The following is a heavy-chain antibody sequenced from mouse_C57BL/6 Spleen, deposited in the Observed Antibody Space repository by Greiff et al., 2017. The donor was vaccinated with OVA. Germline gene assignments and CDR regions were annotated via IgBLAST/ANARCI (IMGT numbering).Heavy chain of an antibody. CDR3: GRGRDGNYAGFAY. CDR1: GYTFTNSW. Sequence: VQLQQSGPELVKPGASVKISCKASGYTFTNSWMNWVKQRPGKGLEWIGSIYPDNGGTNYNEKFKGKATLTVDKSSSTAYMQLRSLTSEDAADYDGGRGRDGNYAGFAYWGQGTSVTVSA. J-gene: IGHJ3*01. D-gene: IGHD2-1*01. CDR2: IYPDNGGT. V-gene: IGHV1-82*01.